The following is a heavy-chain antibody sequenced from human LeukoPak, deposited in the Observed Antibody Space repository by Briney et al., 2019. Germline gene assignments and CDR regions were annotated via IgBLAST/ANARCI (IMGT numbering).Heavy chain of an antibody. CDR2: IIPNSGGT. V-gene: IGHV1-2*02. CDR3: ARIEGVTTSFGDY. D-gene: IGHD4-17*01. Sequence: ASVKVSCKASGGTFHNYAISWVRQAPGQGLEWMGGIIPNSGGTNYAQKFQGRVTMTRDTSISTAYMELSRLRSDDTAVYYCARIEGVTTSFGDYWGQGTLVTVSS. CDR1: GGTFHNYA. J-gene: IGHJ4*02.